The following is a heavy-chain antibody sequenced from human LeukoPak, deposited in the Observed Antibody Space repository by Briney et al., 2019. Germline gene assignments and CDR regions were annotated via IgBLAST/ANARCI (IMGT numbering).Heavy chain of an antibody. D-gene: IGHD2-15*01. J-gene: IGHJ4*02. CDR2: ISSSSSYI. Sequence: GGSLRLSCAASGFTFSSYSMNWVRQAPGKGLEWVSSISSSSSYIYYADSVKGRFTISRDNAKNSLYLQMNSLRAEDTAVYYCARDPVGCSGGSCPRLFDYWGQGTLVTVSS. CDR3: ARDPVGCSGGSCPRLFDY. V-gene: IGHV3-21*01. CDR1: GFTFSSYS.